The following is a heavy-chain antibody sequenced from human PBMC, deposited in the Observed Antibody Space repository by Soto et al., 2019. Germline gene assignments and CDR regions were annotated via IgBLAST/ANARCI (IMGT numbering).Heavy chain of an antibody. Sequence: PGESLKMSCKASGYNFTNHWIVWVRQMHGKGLEWMGVIFPGDSDTRYSPSFQGQVTISADKSSSTAFLQWGSLEASDSPMHYCARQRNAYYGMAVWRQGTTVTVSS. J-gene: IGHJ6*02. CDR1: GYNFTNHW. V-gene: IGHV5-51*01. CDR3: ARQRNAYYGMAV. CDR2: IFPGDSDT.